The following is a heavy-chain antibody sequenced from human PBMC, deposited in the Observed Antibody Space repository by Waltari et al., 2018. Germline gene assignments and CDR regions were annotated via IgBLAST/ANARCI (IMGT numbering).Heavy chain of an antibody. CDR1: GGSFSGYY. Sequence: QVQLQQWGAGLLKPSETLSLTCAVYGGSFSGYYWGRLRRPPGKGLEWIGEINPSGSTHYNPSLKSRVTISVDTSKNQFSLKLSSVTAADTAVYYCARATDEVFDYWGQGTLVTVSS. J-gene: IGHJ4*02. CDR3: ARATDEVFDY. V-gene: IGHV4-34*01. CDR2: INPSGST.